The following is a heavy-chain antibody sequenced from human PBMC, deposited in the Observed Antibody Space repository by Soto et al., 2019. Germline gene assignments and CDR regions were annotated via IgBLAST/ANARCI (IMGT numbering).Heavy chain of an antibody. V-gene: IGHV3-33*01. J-gene: IGHJ6*02. D-gene: IGHD2-2*01. CDR1: GFTFSSYG. CDR2: IWYDGSNK. CDR3: ARGCEIVVVPAGGMDV. Sequence: PGGSLRLSCAASGFTFSSYGMHWVRQAPGKGLEWVAVIWYDGSNKYYADSVKGRFTISRDNSKNTLYLQMNSLRAEDTAVYYCARGCEIVVVPAGGMDVWGQGTTVTVSS.